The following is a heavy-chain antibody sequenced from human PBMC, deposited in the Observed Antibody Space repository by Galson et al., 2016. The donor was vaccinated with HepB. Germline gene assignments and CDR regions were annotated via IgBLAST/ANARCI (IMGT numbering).Heavy chain of an antibody. CDR3: VRGAGGYAPHLDY. CDR2: ISSHNSNI. V-gene: IGHV3-21*01. CDR1: GLTISDYD. Sequence: SLRLSCAASGLTISDYDMIWVRQAPGKGLEWVSFISSHNSNIYYADSVNGRFTISRDNAYNSLYLQMNSLRVEDTAVYYCVRGAGGYAPHLDYWGQGTLVTVSS. D-gene: IGHD5-12*01. J-gene: IGHJ4*02.